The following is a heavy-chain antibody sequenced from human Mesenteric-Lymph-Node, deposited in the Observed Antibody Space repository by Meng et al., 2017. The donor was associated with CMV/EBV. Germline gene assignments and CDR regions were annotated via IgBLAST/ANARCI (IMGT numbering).Heavy chain of an antibody. J-gene: IGHJ6*02. CDR1: GDRVSTNSAG. Sequence: SQTRSLTGAISGDRVSTNSAGWNWIRQSPSRGLEWLGRTFYTSKWSNDYAVSVRSRIIINPDTSKNQFSLQLNSVTPEDTAVYYCARGFLRFGMDVWGQGTTVTVSS. D-gene: IGHD3-3*01. CDR2: TFYTSKWSN. V-gene: IGHV6-1*01. CDR3: ARGFLRFGMDV.